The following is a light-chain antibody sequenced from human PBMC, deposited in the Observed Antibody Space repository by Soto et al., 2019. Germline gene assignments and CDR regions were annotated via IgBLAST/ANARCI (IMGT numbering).Light chain of an antibody. CDR3: AAWDDTLSGIV. V-gene: IGLV1-47*01. CDR1: SSNIGSNY. J-gene: IGLJ2*01. Sequence: QSVLTQPPSASGTPGQTVTISCSGRSSNIGSNYVYWYQQLPGTAPRLLMYRADPRPSGVPDRFSGSKSGTSASLAISGLRSEDEADYYCAAWDDTLSGIVFGGGTQLT. CDR2: RAD.